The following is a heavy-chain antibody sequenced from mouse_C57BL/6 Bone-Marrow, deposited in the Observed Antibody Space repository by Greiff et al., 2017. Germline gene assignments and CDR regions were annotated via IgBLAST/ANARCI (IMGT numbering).Heavy chain of an antibody. CDR2: IYPRSGNT. CDR3: ARRDY. CDR1: GYTFTSYG. J-gene: IGHJ2*01. V-gene: IGHV1-81*01. Sequence: VKLVESGAELARPGASVKLSCKASGYTFTSYGISWVKQRTGQGLEWIGEIYPRSGNTYYNEKFKGKATLTADKSSSTAYMELRSLTSEDSAVYFCARRDYWGHGTTLTVSS.